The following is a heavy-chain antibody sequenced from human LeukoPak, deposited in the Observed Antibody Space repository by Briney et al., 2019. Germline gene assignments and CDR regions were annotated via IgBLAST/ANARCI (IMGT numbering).Heavy chain of an antibody. D-gene: IGHD1-14*01. V-gene: IGHV1-8*01. J-gene: IGHJ5*02. CDR2: MNPNNGNT. CDR1: GFTFTRYD. CDR3: VRDAEGAGISVNFWFDP. Sequence: ASVKVSCKASGFTFTRYDINWVRQASGQGLEWMGWMNPNNGNTGYAQKFQGRVTMTRDTYTSTAYMELRGLRPEDTAVYYCVRDAEGAGISVNFWFDPWGQGTLDTVSS.